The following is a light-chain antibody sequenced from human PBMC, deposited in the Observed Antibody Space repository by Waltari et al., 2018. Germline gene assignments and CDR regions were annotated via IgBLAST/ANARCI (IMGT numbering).Light chain of an antibody. V-gene: IGKV3-11*01. CDR1: QSVSSY. CDR3: QQRSNWPRT. Sequence: EIVLTQSPATLSLSPGERATLSCRASQSVSSYLAWYQQKPGQAPRLLIDDASNMATGIPARFSGSGSGTDFTLTISSLEPEDFAVYYCQQRSNWPRTFGQGTKVEIK. J-gene: IGKJ1*01. CDR2: DAS.